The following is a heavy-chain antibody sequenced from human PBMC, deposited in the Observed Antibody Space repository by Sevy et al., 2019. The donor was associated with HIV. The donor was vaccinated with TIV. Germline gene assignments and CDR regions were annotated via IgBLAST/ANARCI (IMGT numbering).Heavy chain of an antibody. Sequence: GGSLRLSCTASGFTFNSYTMNWVRQAPGKGLEWVSSISFSNNHINYADSVKGRFTISRDNARNSLFLQMNSLRVEDTALHYCARPYGSGSWEAFDLWGRGTLVTVSS. J-gene: IGHJ3*01. CDR2: ISFSNNHI. D-gene: IGHD3-10*01. V-gene: IGHV3-21*01. CDR3: ARPYGSGSWEAFDL. CDR1: GFTFNSYT.